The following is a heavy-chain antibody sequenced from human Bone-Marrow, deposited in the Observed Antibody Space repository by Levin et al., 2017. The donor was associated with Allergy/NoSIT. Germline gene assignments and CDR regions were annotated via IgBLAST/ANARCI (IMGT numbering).Heavy chain of an antibody. J-gene: IGHJ5*02. CDR3: ARDRVVVVGLFQS. V-gene: IGHV3-23*01. Sequence: GGSLRLSCAASGFHFTTHAMSWVRQAPGQGLEWVSGISGSGDSTFYSESVKGRFTISRDNSKNTFSLQMNNLRAEDTGIYYCARDRVVVVGLFQSWGQGTQVTVSS. D-gene: IGHD2-15*01. CDR2: ISGSGDST. CDR1: GFHFTTHA.